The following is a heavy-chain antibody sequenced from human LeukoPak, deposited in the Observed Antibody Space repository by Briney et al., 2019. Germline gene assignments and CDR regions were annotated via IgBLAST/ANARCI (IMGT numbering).Heavy chain of an antibody. CDR3: ASLVVVVAPQEGWFDP. CDR1: GGSFSGYY. Sequence: PSETLSLTCAVYGGSFSGYYWSWIRQPPGKGLEWIGEINHSGSTNYNPSLKSRVTISVDTSENQFSLKLSSVTAADTAVYYCASLVVVVAPQEGWFDPWGQGTLVTVSS. CDR2: INHSGST. V-gene: IGHV4-34*01. J-gene: IGHJ5*02. D-gene: IGHD2-15*01.